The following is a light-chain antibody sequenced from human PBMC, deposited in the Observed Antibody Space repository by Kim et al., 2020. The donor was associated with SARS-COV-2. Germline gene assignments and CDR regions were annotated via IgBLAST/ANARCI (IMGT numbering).Light chain of an antibody. Sequence: SYELTQPPSVSVSPGQTASITCSGDKLGDKYACWYQQKPGQSPVLVIYQDSKRLSGIPERFSGSNSGNTATLTISGTQAMDEADYYCQAWDSSTVVFGTG. CDR3: QAWDSSTVV. CDR1: KLGDKY. V-gene: IGLV3-1*01. J-gene: IGLJ1*01. CDR2: QDS.